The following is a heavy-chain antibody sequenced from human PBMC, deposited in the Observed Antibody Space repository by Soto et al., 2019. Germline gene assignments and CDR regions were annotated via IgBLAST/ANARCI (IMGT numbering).Heavy chain of an antibody. D-gene: IGHD1-26*01. CDR3: ARDSISGSYYVFDY. V-gene: IGHV3-66*01. CDR2: IYSGGRT. J-gene: IGHJ4*02. Sequence: GGSLRLSCAASGFSVSNNYMNWDRQAPGKGLEWVSVIYSGGRTYYADSVKGRFTISRDNSKNTLYLQMNSLRAEDTAVYYCARDSISGSYYVFDYWGQGTLVIVSS. CDR1: GFSVSNNY.